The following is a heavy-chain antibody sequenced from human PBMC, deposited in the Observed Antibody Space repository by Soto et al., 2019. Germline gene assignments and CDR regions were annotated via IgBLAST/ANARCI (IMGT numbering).Heavy chain of an antibody. CDR3: ARDPSERYCSGGSCYRAYYFDF. V-gene: IGHV4-31*03. Sequence: QVQLQESGPGLVKPSQTLSLTCTVSGGSISSGGYYWSWIRQHPGKGLEWIGYIYYSGSTNYNPSPKSRVTMSVDASKNQFSLKLSSVTDADTAVYYCARDPSERYCSGGSCYRAYYFDFWGKGTLVTVSS. CDR1: GGSISSGGYY. CDR2: IYYSGST. J-gene: IGHJ4*02. D-gene: IGHD2-15*01.